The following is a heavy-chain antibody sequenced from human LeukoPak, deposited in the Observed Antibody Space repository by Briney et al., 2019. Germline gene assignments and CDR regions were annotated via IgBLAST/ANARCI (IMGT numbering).Heavy chain of an antibody. V-gene: IGHV4-39*01. CDR2: IYYSGST. J-gene: IGHJ3*02. Sequence: PSETLSPTCTVSGGSISSSSYYWGRMRQPPGKGREWIGSIYYSGSTYYNPSLKSRVTISVDTSKNQFSLKLSSVTAADTAVYYCARRVGYSYGNDAFDIWGQGTMVTVSS. CDR3: ARRVGYSYGNDAFDI. CDR1: GGSISSSSYY. D-gene: IGHD5-18*01.